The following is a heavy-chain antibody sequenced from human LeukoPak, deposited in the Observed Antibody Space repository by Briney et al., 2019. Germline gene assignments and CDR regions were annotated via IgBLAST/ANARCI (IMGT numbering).Heavy chain of an antibody. CDR2: ISNNGGRT. Sequence: GGSLRLSCAGSGFSFSSNTMSLVRQAPGRGLEAVSAISNNGGRTDYADSVKRRFTISRDNSKSTLYLHMDSLRAEDTAVYYCARDEDTSALSEYWGQGTLVTVSS. D-gene: IGHD2/OR15-2a*01. V-gene: IGHV3-23*01. CDR3: ARDEDTSALSEY. J-gene: IGHJ4*02. CDR1: GFSFSSNT.